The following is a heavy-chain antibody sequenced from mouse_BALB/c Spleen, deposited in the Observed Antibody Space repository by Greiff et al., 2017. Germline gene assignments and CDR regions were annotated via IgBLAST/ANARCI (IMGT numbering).Heavy chain of an antibody. CDR1: GFNIKDYY. CDR3: NADWGAY. J-gene: IGHJ3*01. D-gene: IGHD4-1*01. V-gene: IGHV14-4*02. Sequence: EVQLQQSGAELVRSGASVKLSCTASGFNIKDYYMHWVKQRPEQGLEWIGWIDPENGDTEYAPKFQGKATMTADTSSNTAYLQLSSLTSEDTAVYYCNADWGAYWGQGTLVTVSA. CDR2: IDPENGDT.